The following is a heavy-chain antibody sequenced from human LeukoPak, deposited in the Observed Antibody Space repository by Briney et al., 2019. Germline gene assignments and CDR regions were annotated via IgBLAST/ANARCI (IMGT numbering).Heavy chain of an antibody. D-gene: IGHD2-2*01. CDR3: ARPHQGIVVVPTD. CDR1: GGSISSSSYY. J-gene: IGHJ4*02. V-gene: IGHV4-39*01. Sequence: PSETLSLTCTVSGGSISSSSYYWGWIRQPRGKGLEWIGSIYYSGSTYYNPSLKSRVTISVDTSKNQFSLKLSSVTAADTAVYYCARPHQGIVVVPTDWGQGTLVTVSS. CDR2: IYYSGST.